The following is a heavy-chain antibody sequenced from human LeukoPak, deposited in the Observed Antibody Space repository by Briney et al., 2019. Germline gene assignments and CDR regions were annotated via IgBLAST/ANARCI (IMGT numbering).Heavy chain of an antibody. D-gene: IGHD1-26*01. Sequence: PGGSLRLSCVASEFTLRSYSMHWVRQAPGKGLEWVSCISTSSTYIYYADPVMGRFTISRDNAKNSLSLHMRSLRAEDTAVYYCARDASGSSIELIDFWGQGTLVTVSS. CDR3: ARDASGSSIELIDF. J-gene: IGHJ4*02. CDR2: ISTSSTYI. CDR1: EFTLRSYS. V-gene: IGHV3-21*01.